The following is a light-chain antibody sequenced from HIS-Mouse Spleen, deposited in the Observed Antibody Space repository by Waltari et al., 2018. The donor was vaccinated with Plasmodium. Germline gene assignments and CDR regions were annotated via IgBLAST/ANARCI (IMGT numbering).Light chain of an antibody. V-gene: IGKV1-9*01. CDR1: QGISSY. CDR2: AAS. CDR3: LQLNSYPYT. Sequence: DIQLTQSPSFLSTSVGERVTITCRASQGISSYLAWYQQKPGKAPKLLIYAASTLQSGVPSRFSGSGSGTEFTLTISSLQPEDFATYYCLQLNSYPYTFGQGTKLEIK. J-gene: IGKJ2*01.